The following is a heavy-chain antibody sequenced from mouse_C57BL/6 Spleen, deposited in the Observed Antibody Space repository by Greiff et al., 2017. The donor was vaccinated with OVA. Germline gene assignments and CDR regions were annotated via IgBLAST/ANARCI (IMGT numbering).Heavy chain of an antibody. V-gene: IGHV1-61*01. J-gene: IGHJ4*01. CDR1: GYTFTSYW. CDR3: ARYGMVGSAMDY. D-gene: IGHD2-2*01. CDR2: IYPSDSET. Sequence: VQLQQPGAELVRPGSSVKLSCKASGYTFTSYWMDWVKQRPGQGLEWIGNIYPSDSETHYNQKFKDKATLTVDKSSSTAYMQLSSLTSEDSAVYDCARYGMVGSAMDYWGQGTSVTVSS.